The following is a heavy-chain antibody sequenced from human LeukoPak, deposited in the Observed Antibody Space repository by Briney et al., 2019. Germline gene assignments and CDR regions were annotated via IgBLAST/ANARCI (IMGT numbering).Heavy chain of an antibody. CDR3: ARGVDQPKPFDY. CDR1: GGSFSGYY. V-gene: IGHV4-34*01. CDR2: INHSGST. Sequence: PSETLSLTCAVYGGSFSGYYWSWIRQPPRKGLEWIGEINHSGSTNYNPSLKSRVTISVDTSKNQFSLKLSSVTAADTAVYYCARGVDQPKPFDYWGQGTLVTVSS. J-gene: IGHJ4*02.